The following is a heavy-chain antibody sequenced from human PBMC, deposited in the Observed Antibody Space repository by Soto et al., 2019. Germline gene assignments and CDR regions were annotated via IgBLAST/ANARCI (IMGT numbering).Heavy chain of an antibody. D-gene: IGHD4-17*01. CDR1: GASISGFY. CDR2: IYATGTT. J-gene: IGHJ4*02. CDR3: AREGYGGNSEGIDY. Sequence: SETLSLTCTVSGASISGFYWGWIRKSAGKGLEWIGRIYATGTTDYNPSLKSRVMMSVDTSRNQFSLKLSSVTAADTAVYYCAREGYGGNSEGIDYWGQGTLVTVSS. V-gene: IGHV4-4*07.